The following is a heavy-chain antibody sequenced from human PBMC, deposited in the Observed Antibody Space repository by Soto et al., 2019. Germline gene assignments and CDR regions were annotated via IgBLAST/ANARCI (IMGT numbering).Heavy chain of an antibody. CDR3: ARMSYFYDKWYFDL. V-gene: IGHV4-30-4*01. J-gene: IGHJ2*01. CDR1: GGSINNNDYY. D-gene: IGHD3-22*01. CDR2: VYYSGSS. Sequence: LQESGPGLVKPSQTLSLTCSLSGGSINNNDYYWSWIRQTPWNVLEWIGYVYYSGSSDYIPSLKSRLSMSIDKSKNQFNLKLSSVTTADTATYYCARMSYFYDKWYFDLWGRGTLVTVSS.